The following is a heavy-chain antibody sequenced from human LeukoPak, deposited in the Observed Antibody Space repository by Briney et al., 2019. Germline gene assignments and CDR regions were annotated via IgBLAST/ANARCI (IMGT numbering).Heavy chain of an antibody. CDR1: GGTFSNYA. J-gene: IGHJ5*02. D-gene: IGHD4-17*01. CDR2: IIPIFGTA. Sequence: SVKVSCKASGGTFSNYAISWVRQAPGQGLEWMGGIIPIFGTANYAQKFQGRVTITADESTSTAYMELSSLRSEDTAVYYCAREERVVAVTTIRWFDPWGQGTLVTVSS. V-gene: IGHV1-69*13. CDR3: AREERVVAVTTIRWFDP.